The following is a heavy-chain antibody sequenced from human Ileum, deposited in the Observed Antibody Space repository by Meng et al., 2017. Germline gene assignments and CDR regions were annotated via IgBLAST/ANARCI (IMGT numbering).Heavy chain of an antibody. D-gene: IGHD3-16*01. CDR1: GYRFTNYW. V-gene: IGHV5-51*01. Sequence: GESLKIPCKGSGYRFTNYWIGWVRQMPGKGLEWMGIIYPGDSDTRYSPSLQGQVTISADESSATAYLQWGSLKASDTAIYHCARTYSASSGGGFDYWGQGTLVTVSS. CDR2: IYPGDSDT. J-gene: IGHJ4*02. CDR3: ARTYSASSGGGFDY.